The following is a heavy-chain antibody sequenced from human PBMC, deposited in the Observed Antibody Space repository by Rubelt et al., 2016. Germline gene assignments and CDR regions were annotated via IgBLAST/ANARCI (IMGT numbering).Heavy chain of an antibody. CDR2: INPNSGGT. D-gene: IGHD2/OR15-2a*01. J-gene: IGHJ3*02. Sequence: QVQLVQSGAEVKKPGASVKVSCKASGYTFTGYYMHWVRQAPGQGLEWTGWINPNSGGTNYAQKFQGRVTMTRDTSTSTVYMELSSLRSEDTAVYYCARELYAFDIWGQGTMVTVSS. CDR3: ARELYAFDI. CDR1: GYTFTGYY. V-gene: IGHV1-2*02.